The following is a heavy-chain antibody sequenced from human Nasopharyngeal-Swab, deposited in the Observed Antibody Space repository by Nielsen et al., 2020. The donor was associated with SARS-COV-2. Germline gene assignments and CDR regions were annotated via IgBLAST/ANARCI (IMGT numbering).Heavy chain of an antibody. Sequence: SETLSLTCTVSGGSISSGGYYWSWIRQHPGKGLEWIGYIYYSGSTYYNPSLKSRVTISVDTSKNQFSLKLSSVTAADTAVYYCARGFLSMAGLRLTVHFDYWGQGTLVTVSS. D-gene: IGHD2/OR15-2a*01. CDR1: GGSISSGGYY. CDR3: ARGFLSMAGLRLTVHFDY. V-gene: IGHV4-31*03. CDR2: IYYSGST. J-gene: IGHJ4*02.